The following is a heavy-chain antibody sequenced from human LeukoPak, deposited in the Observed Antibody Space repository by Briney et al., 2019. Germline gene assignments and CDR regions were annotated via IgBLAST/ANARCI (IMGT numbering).Heavy chain of an antibody. CDR1: GFTFSSYS. CDR2: ISSSSYI. Sequence: PGGSLRLSCAASGFTFSSYSMNWVRQAPGKGLEWVSSISSSSYIYYADSVKGRFTISRDNAKNSLYLQMNSLRAEDTAVYYCARDGIVGATPIDYWGQGTLVTVSS. CDR3: ARDGIVGATPIDY. J-gene: IGHJ4*02. D-gene: IGHD1-26*01. V-gene: IGHV3-21*01.